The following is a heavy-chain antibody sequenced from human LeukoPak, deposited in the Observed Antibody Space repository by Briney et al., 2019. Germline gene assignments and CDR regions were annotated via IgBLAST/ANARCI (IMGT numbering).Heavy chain of an antibody. CDR3: ARVSSPYYDFWSGISADAFDI. Sequence: GGSLRLSCAASGFTFSNYWMHWVRQAPGKGLVWVSRIKGDGSHTIYADSVKGRFTISRDNAKNTLYLQMNSLRAEDTAVYYCARVSSPYYDFWSGISADAFDIWGQGTMVTVSS. J-gene: IGHJ3*02. CDR2: IKGDGSHT. V-gene: IGHV3-74*01. D-gene: IGHD3-3*01. CDR1: GFTFSNYW.